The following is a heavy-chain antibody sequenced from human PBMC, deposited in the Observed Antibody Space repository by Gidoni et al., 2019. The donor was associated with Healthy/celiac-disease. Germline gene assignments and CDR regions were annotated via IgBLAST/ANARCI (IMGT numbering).Heavy chain of an antibody. CDR3: ARSDSSGYPDY. CDR1: GGSISSSSYY. J-gene: IGHJ4*02. Sequence: QLQLQESGPGLVKPSEALSLTCTVPGGSISSSSYYWGWIRQPPGKGLEWIGSIYYSGSTYYNPSLKSRVTISVDTSKNQFSLKLSSVTAADTAVYYCARSDSSGYPDYWGQGTLVTVSS. CDR2: IYYSGST. D-gene: IGHD3-22*01. V-gene: IGHV4-39*07.